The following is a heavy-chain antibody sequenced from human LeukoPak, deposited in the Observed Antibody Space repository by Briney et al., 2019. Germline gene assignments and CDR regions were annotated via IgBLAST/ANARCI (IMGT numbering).Heavy chain of an antibody. Sequence: GGSLRLSCAASGFTFSSYGMHWVRQAPGKGLEWVAVISYDGSNKYYADSVKGRFTISRDNSKNTLYLQMNSLRAEDTAVYYCARPSYYDSSGLFHYWGQGTLVTVSS. D-gene: IGHD3-22*01. V-gene: IGHV3-30*03. J-gene: IGHJ4*02. CDR1: GFTFSSYG. CDR2: ISYDGSNK. CDR3: ARPSYYDSSGLFHY.